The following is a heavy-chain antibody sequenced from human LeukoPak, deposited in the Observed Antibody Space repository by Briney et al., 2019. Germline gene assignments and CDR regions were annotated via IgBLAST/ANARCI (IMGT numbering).Heavy chain of an antibody. CDR1: GYTFTSYY. CDR3: ARDPYYYDSSGYYLEAPYWYFDL. CDR2: INPSGGST. V-gene: IGHV1-46*01. Sequence: ASVKVSCKASGYTFTSYYMYWVRQAPGQGLEWMGLINPSGGSTSYAQKFQGRVTMTRDTSTSTVYMELSSLRSEDTAVYYCARDPYYYDSSGYYLEAPYWYFDLWGRGTLVTVSS. J-gene: IGHJ2*01. D-gene: IGHD3-22*01.